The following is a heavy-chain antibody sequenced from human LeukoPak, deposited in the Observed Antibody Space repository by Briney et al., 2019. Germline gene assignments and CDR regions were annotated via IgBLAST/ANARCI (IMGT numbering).Heavy chain of an antibody. V-gene: IGHV3-64D*06. Sequence: GGSLRLSCSASGFTFSSYAMHWVRQAPGKGLEYVSAISSNGGSTYYADSVKGRFTISRDNSKNTLYLQMSSLRAEDTAVYYCVKSSSTVTPDYWGQGTLVTVSS. CDR3: VKSSSTVTPDY. J-gene: IGHJ4*02. CDR1: GFTFSSYA. D-gene: IGHD4-17*01. CDR2: ISSNGGST.